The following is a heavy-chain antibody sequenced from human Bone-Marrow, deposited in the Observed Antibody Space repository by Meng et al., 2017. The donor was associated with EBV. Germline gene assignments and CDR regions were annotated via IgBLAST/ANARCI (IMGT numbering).Heavy chain of an antibody. CDR3: ARESTHDYGDLRRFDY. D-gene: IGHD4-17*01. V-gene: IGHV1-69*01. J-gene: IGHJ4*02. Sequence: QVQLVQSGAEVKKXXXXXKXXVXXSGGTFSSYAISWVRQAPGQGLEWMGGIIPIFGTANYAQKFQGRVTITADESTSTAYMELSSLRSEDTAVYYCARESTHDYGDLRRFDYWGQGTLVTVSS. CDR1: GGTFSSYA. CDR2: IIPIFGTA.